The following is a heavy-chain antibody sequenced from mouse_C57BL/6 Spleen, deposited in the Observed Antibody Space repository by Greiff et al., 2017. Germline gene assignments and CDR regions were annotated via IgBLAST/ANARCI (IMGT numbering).Heavy chain of an antibody. D-gene: IGHD2-5*01. CDR1: GYSITSGYY. Sequence: EVKLQESGPGLVKPSQSLSLTCSVTGYSITSGYYWNWIRQFPGNKLEWMGYISYDGSNNYNPSLKNRISITRDTSKNQFFLKLNSVTTEDTATYYCAREGAYYSNYETWFAYWGQGTLVTVSA. V-gene: IGHV3-6*01. J-gene: IGHJ3*01. CDR2: ISYDGSN. CDR3: AREGAYYSNYETWFAY.